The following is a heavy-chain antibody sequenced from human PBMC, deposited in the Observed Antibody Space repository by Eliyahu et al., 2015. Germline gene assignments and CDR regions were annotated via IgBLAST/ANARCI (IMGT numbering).Heavy chain of an antibody. CDR3: TKDPWGTPHYSEY. CDR1: GFXFNNYA. J-gene: IGHJ4*02. D-gene: IGHD3-16*01. CDR2: ISAGGDVP. Sequence: EVQLLESGGDLVQXGXSLRLSCAASGFXFNNYAMXXXRQXPGRGLEWVSGISAGGDVPYYADSVKGRFTISRDNSKNTLYLQMNSLRAEDTATYYCTKDPWGTPHYSEYWGQGTLVTVSS. V-gene: IGHV3-23*01.